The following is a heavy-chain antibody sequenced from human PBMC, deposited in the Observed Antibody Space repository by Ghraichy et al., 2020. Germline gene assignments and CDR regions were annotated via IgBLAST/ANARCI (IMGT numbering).Heavy chain of an antibody. Sequence: GGSLRLSCAASGFTFSSYWMSWVRQAPGKGLKWVANINQDESEKYYVDSVKGRFTISRDYAENSVYLQMNSLRAEDTAVYYCARENGYYGDYLDYWGQGTLFTVSS. V-gene: IGHV3-7*03. CDR2: INQDESEK. CDR1: GFTFSSYW. D-gene: IGHD4-17*01. CDR3: ARENGYYGDYLDY. J-gene: IGHJ4*02.